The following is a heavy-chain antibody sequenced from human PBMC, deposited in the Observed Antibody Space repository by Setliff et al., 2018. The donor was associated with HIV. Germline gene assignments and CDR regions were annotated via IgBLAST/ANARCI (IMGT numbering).Heavy chain of an antibody. D-gene: IGHD3-3*01. CDR1: AGTVSTYG. CDR2: ITPIFGAP. V-gene: IGHV1-69*13. Sequence: SVKVSCKASAGTVSTYGISWVRQAPGQGLEWMGRITPIFGAPNYAQRFQGRVTVTADESTTSAYMELSSLRSDDTAVYYCAREIRNYDFWSGYWEDHYFDSWGQGTLVTVSS. J-gene: IGHJ4*02. CDR3: AREIRNYDFWSGYWEDHYFDS.